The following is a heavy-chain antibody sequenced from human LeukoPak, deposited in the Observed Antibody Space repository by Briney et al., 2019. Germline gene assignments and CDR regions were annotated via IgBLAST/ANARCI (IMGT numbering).Heavy chain of an antibody. D-gene: IGHD2-2*01. Sequence: ASETLSLTCTLSGGSIRSYCWSWIRQPPGKGLEWIGYTYYSGSTNYNPSLKSRITISVDTSKNQFSLKLSSVTAADTAVYYCARHSPGRYYYGMDVWGQGTTVTVSS. CDR2: TYYSGST. CDR3: ARHSPGRYYYGMDV. CDR1: GGSIRSYC. V-gene: IGHV4-59*08. J-gene: IGHJ6*02.